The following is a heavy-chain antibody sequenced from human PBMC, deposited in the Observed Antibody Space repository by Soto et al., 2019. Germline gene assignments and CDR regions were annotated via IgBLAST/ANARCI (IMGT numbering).Heavy chain of an antibody. CDR3: ARTVGAAYYFDF. V-gene: IGHV4-4*07. CDR2: IYTSGST. CDR1: GDSMTKYY. J-gene: IGHJ4*02. Sequence: QVQLQESGPGLVKPSETLSLTCTVSGDSMTKYYWSWIRQPAGRGLEWIGRIYTSGSTNYNPSLKSRVTMSIDTSNNHCSLKLKSVTAADTAVYYCARTVGAAYYFDFWGKGALVPVSS. D-gene: IGHD1-26*01.